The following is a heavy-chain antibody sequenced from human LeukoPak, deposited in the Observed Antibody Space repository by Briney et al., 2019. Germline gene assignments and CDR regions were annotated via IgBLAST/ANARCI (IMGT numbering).Heavy chain of an antibody. V-gene: IGHV1-69*01. CDR2: IIPIFGTA. D-gene: IGHD6-13*01. Sequence: VASVKVSCKASGGTFSNYAISWVRQAPGQGLEWMGGIIPIFGTANYAQKFQGRVTITADESTSTAYMELSSLRSKDTAVYYCARFGSSSRHFDYWGQGTLVTVSS. CDR1: GGTFSNYA. J-gene: IGHJ4*02. CDR3: ARFGSSSRHFDY.